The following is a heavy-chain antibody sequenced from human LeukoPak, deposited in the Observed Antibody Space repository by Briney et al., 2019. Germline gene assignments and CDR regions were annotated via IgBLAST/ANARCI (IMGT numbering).Heavy chain of an antibody. CDR3: ARDSWVSSGSNYFDY. CDR2: ISAYNGNT. V-gene: IGHV1-18*01. Sequence: ASVTVSCTASGYTFTSYGISWVRQAPGQGLEWLGWISAYNGNTNYAQKLQGRVTMTTDTSTSTAFMELRSLRSDDTAVYYCARDSWVSSGSNYFDYWGQGTLVTVSS. J-gene: IGHJ4*02. D-gene: IGHD3-22*01. CDR1: GYTFTSYG.